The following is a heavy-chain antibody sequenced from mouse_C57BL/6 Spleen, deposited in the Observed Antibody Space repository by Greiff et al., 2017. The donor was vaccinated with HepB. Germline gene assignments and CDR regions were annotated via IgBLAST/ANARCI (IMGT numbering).Heavy chain of an antibody. Sequence: DVHLVGSGGGLVKPGGSLKTSCAASGFNFRDYGMHWVRQAPEKGLEWVAYISSGSSTIYYADTVKGRFTISRDNAKNTLFLQMTSLRSEDTAMYYCARGGLLFAYWGQGTLVTVSA. CDR1: GFNFRDYG. J-gene: IGHJ3*01. CDR2: ISSGSSTI. D-gene: IGHD3-3*01. V-gene: IGHV5-17*01. CDR3: ARGGLLFAY.